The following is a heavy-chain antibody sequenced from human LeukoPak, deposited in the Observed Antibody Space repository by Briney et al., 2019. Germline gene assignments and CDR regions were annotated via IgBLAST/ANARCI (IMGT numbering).Heavy chain of an antibody. J-gene: IGHJ4*02. CDR3: ARSTDMVRGVIIYYFDY. CDR1: GGTFSSYA. CDR2: IIPIFGTA. Sequence: GSSAKVSCKASGGTFSSYAISWVRQAPGQGLEWMGGIIPIFGTANYAQKFQGRVTITADESTSTAYMELSSLRSEDTAVYYCARSTDMVRGVIIYYFDYWGQGTLVTVSS. D-gene: IGHD3-10*01. V-gene: IGHV1-69*01.